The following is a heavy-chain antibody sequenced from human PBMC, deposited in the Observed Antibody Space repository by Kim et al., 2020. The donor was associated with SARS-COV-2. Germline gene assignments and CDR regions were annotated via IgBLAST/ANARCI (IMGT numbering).Heavy chain of an antibody. J-gene: IGHJ3*02. CDR1: GFTFSSYA. CDR3: ARDLPTKRSYYKFVGSAFDI. V-gene: IGHV3-30*04. CDR2: ISYDGSNK. D-gene: IGHD3-10*01. Sequence: GGSLRLSCAASGFTFSSYAMHWVRQAPGKGLEWVAVISYDGSNKYYADSVKGRFTISRDNSKNTLYLQMNSLRAEDTAVYYCARDLPTKRSYYKFVGSAFDIWGQGTMVTVSS.